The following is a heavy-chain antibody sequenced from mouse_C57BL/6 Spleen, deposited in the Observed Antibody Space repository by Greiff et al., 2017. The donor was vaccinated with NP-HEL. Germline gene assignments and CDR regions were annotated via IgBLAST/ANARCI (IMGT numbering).Heavy chain of an antibody. D-gene: IGHD3-3*01. V-gene: IGHV2-4*01. CDR1: GFSLTSYG. Sequence: VQRVESGPGLVQPSQSLSITCTVSGFSLTSYGVHWVRQPPGKGLEWLGVIWSGGSTDYNAAFISRLSISKDNSKSQVFFKMNSLQADDTAIYYCAKGGLGYAMDYWGQGTSVTVSS. CDR2: IWSGGST. J-gene: IGHJ4*01. CDR3: AKGGLGYAMDY.